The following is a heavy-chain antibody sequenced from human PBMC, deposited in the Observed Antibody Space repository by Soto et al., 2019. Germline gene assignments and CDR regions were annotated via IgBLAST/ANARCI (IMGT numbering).Heavy chain of an antibody. D-gene: IGHD6-13*01. CDR1: GFTFSSYG. Sequence: GGSLRLSCAASGFTFSSYGMHWVRQAPGKGLEWVAVIWYDGSNKYYADSVKGRFTISRDNSKNTLYLQMNSLRAEDTAVYYCARVGSSWLRNYYYYMDVWGKGTTVTVSS. CDR2: IWYDGSNK. CDR3: ARVGSSWLRNYYYYMDV. V-gene: IGHV3-33*01. J-gene: IGHJ6*03.